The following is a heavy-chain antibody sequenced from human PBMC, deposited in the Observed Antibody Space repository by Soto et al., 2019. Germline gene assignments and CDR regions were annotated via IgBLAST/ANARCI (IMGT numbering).Heavy chain of an antibody. V-gene: IGHV3-53*01. Sequence: GGSLRLSCAASGFTVSSNYMSWVRQAPGKGLEWVSVIYSGGSTYYADSVKGRFTISRDNSKNTLYLQMNSLRAEDTAVYYCARGVAEMATLTGPLWGQGTLVTVSS. CDR1: GFTVSSNY. CDR2: IYSGGST. J-gene: IGHJ4*02. D-gene: IGHD5-12*01. CDR3: ARGVAEMATLTGPL.